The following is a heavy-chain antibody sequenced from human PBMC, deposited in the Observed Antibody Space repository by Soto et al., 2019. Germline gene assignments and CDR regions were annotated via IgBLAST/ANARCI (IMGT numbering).Heavy chain of an antibody. V-gene: IGHV1-69*08. CDR1: GGTLSSYT. D-gene: IGHD2-15*01. Sequence: QVQLVQSGAEVKKPGSSVKVSCKASGGTLSSYTFSWVRQAPGQGLEWMGRVIPNLGVTNYAKKFQGRFTIVVDTSTSTAYMEMNSLRYEDTAVYYCARDKGYCNDTSSRDVDYWGQGTLVTVSS. CDR3: ARDKGYCNDTSSRDVDY. J-gene: IGHJ4*02. CDR2: VIPNLGVT.